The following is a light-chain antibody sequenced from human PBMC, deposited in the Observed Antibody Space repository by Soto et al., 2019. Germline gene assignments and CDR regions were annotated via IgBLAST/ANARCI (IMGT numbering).Light chain of an antibody. V-gene: IGKV3-20*01. CDR3: QQYGSSRT. CDR1: QSVSSNY. Sequence: EIVLTQSPGTLSLSPGERVTLSCSASQSVSSNYLVWYQQKPGQAPRLLIYGASSRATGIPDRFSGSGSGTDFTLTISRLEPEDFAVYYCQQYGSSRTFGQGTRLEIK. J-gene: IGKJ5*01. CDR2: GAS.